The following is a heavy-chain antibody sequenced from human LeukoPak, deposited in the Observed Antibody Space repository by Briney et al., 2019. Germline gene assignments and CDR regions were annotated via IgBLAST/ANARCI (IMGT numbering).Heavy chain of an antibody. CDR1: GFTFSDYY. CDR3: ARDWGPTIFGVVTWYFDY. CDR2: ISSSGSTI. J-gene: IGHJ4*02. V-gene: IGHV3-11*04. D-gene: IGHD3-3*01. Sequence: GGSLRLSCAASGFTFSDYYMSWIRQAPGKGLEWVSYISSSGSTIYYADSVKGRFTISRDNAKNSLYLQMNSLRAEDTAVYYCARDWGPTIFGVVTWYFDYWGQGTLVTVSS.